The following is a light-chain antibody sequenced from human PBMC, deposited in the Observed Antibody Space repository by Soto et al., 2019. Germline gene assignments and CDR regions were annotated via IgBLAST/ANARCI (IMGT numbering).Light chain of an antibody. CDR2: AAS. V-gene: IGKV3-20*01. CDR3: QQYGGSPFT. J-gene: IGKJ3*01. CDR1: QSVSVNS. Sequence: EIVLTQSPGTLSLSPGERATLSFMSSQSVSVNSLAWYQQKGGQAPRLLIYAASTRATGVPDRFSGTGSGTDFALTISRLETDDSAVYYCQQYGGSPFTFGPGTKVDI.